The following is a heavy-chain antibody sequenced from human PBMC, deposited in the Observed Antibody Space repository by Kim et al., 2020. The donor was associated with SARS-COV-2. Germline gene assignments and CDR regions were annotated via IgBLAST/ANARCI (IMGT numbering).Heavy chain of an antibody. CDR1: GGTFSSYA. D-gene: IGHD3-3*01. V-gene: IGHV1-69*13. CDR2: IIPIFGTA. J-gene: IGHJ6*02. CDR3: ARWDYDFWSGYYSGMDV. Sequence: SVKVSCKASGGTFSSYAISWVRQAPGQGLEWMGGIIPIFGTANYAQKFQGRVTITADESTSTAYMELSSLRSEDTAVYYCARWDYDFWSGYYSGMDVWGQGTTVTVSS.